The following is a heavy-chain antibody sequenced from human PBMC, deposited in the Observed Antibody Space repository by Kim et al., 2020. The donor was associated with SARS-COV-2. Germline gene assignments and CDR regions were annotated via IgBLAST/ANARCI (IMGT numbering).Heavy chain of an antibody. CDR2: NSAYNGNT. CDR3: AREYGIAAAGDYYYGMDV. Sequence: ASVKVSCKASGYTFTNYGISWVRQAPAQGIEWMGWNSAYNGNTNYAQKLQGRVTMTTDTSTSTAYMELRRLRSDDTAVYYCAREYGIAAAGDYYYGMDVWGQGTTVTVSS. V-gene: IGHV1-18*01. J-gene: IGHJ6*02. CDR1: GYTFTNYG. D-gene: IGHD6-13*01.